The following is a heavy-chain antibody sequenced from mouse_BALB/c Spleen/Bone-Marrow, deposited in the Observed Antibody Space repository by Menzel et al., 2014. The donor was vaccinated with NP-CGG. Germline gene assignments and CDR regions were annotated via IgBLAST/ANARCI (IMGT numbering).Heavy chain of an antibody. D-gene: IGHD4-1*01. CDR3: ARWEYYAMDY. CDR2: IDPANGNT. Sequence: EVHLQQSGAELVKPGASVKLSCTASGFNIKDTYMHWVKQRPEQGLEWIGRIDPANGNTKYDPKFQGKATITADTSSNTAYLQLSSLTPEDTAVYYCARWEYYAMDYWGQGTSVTVSS. J-gene: IGHJ4*01. CDR1: GFNIKDTY. V-gene: IGHV14-3*02.